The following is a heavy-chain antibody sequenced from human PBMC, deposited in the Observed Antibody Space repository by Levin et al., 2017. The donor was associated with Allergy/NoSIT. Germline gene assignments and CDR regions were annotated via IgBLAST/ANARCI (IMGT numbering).Heavy chain of an antibody. J-gene: IGHJ4*02. Sequence: GGSLRLSCAASGFTFSSYSMNWVRQAPGKGLEWVSYISSSDSTIYYADSVKGRFTISRDNAKNPLYLQMNSLRDEDTAVYYCARDWGYISFVFFRDWGQGTLVTVSS. CDR2: ISSSDSTI. V-gene: IGHV3-48*02. CDR3: ARDWGYISFVFFRD. CDR1: GFTFSSYS. D-gene: IGHD3-16*01.